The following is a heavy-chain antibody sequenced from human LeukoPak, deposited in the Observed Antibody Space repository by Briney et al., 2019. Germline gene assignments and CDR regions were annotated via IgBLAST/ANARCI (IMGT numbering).Heavy chain of an antibody. CDR3: ARVGSSSWSSFDY. CDR1: GDSVSSNSAA. J-gene: IGHJ4*02. Sequence: SQTLSLTCAISGDSVSSNSAAWNWMRQSPSRGLEWLGRTYYRSKWYNDYAVSVKSRITINPDTSKNQFSLQLNSVTPEDTAVYYCARVGSSSWSSFDYWGRGTLVTVSS. CDR2: TYYRSKWYN. V-gene: IGHV6-1*01. D-gene: IGHD6-13*01.